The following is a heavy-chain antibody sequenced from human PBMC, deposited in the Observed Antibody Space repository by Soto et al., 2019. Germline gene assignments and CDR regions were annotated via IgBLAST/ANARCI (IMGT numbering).Heavy chain of an antibody. CDR2: VPRSGST. J-gene: IGHJ4*02. CDR3: ARLDNSDSSKGYYFDY. CDR1: GGPISSSNG. D-gene: IGHD4-4*01. V-gene: IGHV4-4*02. Sequence: LSLTSGVPGGPISSSNGGSWIRSPPGTGLAWTGDVPRSGSTNYTPSLKSRFTISVAESKSQFPLILSSVTAAYPSVYYCARLDNSDSSKGYYFDYCGPGTLVTVSS.